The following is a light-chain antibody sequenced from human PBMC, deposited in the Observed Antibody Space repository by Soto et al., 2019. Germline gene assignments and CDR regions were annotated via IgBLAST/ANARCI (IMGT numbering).Light chain of an antibody. J-gene: IGLJ1*01. CDR2: DVT. V-gene: IGLV2-11*01. CDR3: CSFAGNYIYV. CDR1: YSDVGAYNY. Sequence: QSVLTQPRSVSGSPGQSVTISCTGTYSDVGAYNYVSWYQQHPNKAPKLMIYDVTERPSGVPDRFSGSKSGNTASLTISGLQADDEADYYCCSFAGNYIYVFGTGTKVTAL.